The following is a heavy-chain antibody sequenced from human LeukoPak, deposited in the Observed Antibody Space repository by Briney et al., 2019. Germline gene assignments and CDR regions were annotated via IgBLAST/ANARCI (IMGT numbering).Heavy chain of an antibody. CDR2: IIPIFGTA. CDR1: GGTFGSYA. D-gene: IGHD5-18*01. Sequence: SVKVSCKASGGTFGSYAISWVRQAPGQGLEWMGGIIPIFGTANYAQKFQGRVTITADKSTSTAYMELSSLRSEDTAVYYCAIEVGQLDRKLNWFDPWGQGTLVTVSS. V-gene: IGHV1-69*06. CDR3: AIEVGQLDRKLNWFDP. J-gene: IGHJ5*02.